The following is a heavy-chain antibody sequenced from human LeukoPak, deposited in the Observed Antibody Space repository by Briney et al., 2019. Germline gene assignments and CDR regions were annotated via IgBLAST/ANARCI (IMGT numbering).Heavy chain of an antibody. CDR1: RFTFSSYS. Sequence: GGSLTLSCAASRFTFSSYSMNWVRQAPGRGLVWVSSISSSSSYIYYADSVKGRFTISRDNAKNALYLQMNSLRAEDTAVYYCARVYSSSWYEDAFDIWGQGTMVTVSS. D-gene: IGHD6-13*01. J-gene: IGHJ3*02. V-gene: IGHV3-21*01. CDR2: ISSSSSYI. CDR3: ARVYSSSWYEDAFDI.